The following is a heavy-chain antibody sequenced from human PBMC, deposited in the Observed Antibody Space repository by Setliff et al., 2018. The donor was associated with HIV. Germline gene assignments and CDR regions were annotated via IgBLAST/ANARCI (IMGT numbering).Heavy chain of an antibody. CDR2: IYYSGST. D-gene: IGHD3-3*01. V-gene: IGHV4-31*03. CDR3: ARANFWSGYCGY. Sequence: SETLSLTCSVSGASINSGSYYWTWIRQHPGKGLEWIGYIYYSGSTYYNPSLKSRLAMSLDTSSNQFSLKLRSVTAADTAVYYCARANFWSGYCGYWGQGTLVTVSS. J-gene: IGHJ4*02. CDR1: GASINSGSYY.